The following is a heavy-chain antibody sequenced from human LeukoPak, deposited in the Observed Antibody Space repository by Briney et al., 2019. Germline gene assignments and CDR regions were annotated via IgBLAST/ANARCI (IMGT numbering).Heavy chain of an antibody. CDR2: INPNSGGT. Sequence: ASVKVSCKASGYTFTGYYMHWVRQAPGQGLEWMGWINPNSGGTNYAQKFQGRVTMTRDTSISTAYMELSRLRSDDTAVYYCARGPRMTTVTTGAYYYYYMDVWAKGPRSPSP. V-gene: IGHV1-2*02. J-gene: IGHJ6*03. D-gene: IGHD4-17*01. CDR3: ARGPRMTTVTTGAYYYYYMDV. CDR1: GYTFTGYY.